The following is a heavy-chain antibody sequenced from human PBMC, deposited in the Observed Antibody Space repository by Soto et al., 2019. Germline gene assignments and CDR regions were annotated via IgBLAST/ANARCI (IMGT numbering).Heavy chain of an antibody. CDR1: GFTISNYW. CDR2: IKQDGSEK. CDR3: ARGGYYFGS. V-gene: IGHV3-7*05. J-gene: IGHJ4*02. D-gene: IGHD3-22*01. Sequence: GGLLRVSCAASGFTISNYWMSWVRQAPGKGLEWVANIKQDGSEKYYVDSVKGRFTISRDNAKNSLYLQMNSLRAEDTAVFYCARGGYYFGSWGQGTQVTVSS.